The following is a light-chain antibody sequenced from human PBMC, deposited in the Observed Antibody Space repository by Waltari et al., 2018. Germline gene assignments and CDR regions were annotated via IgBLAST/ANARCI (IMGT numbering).Light chain of an antibody. CDR2: DNS. V-gene: IGLV3-21*02. Sequence: SYVLTQPPSVSVAPGQTARITCGGTNIGSKSVHWYQQKPGQAPVLVVYDNSDRPSGLRERCSGSNSGNTATLTISRVEAGDEADYYCQVWDITSDHVVFGGGTKLTVL. CDR3: QVWDITSDHVV. J-gene: IGLJ2*01. CDR1: NIGSKS.